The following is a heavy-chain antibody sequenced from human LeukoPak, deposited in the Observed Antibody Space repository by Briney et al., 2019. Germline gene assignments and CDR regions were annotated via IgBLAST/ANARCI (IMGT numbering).Heavy chain of an antibody. D-gene: IGHD6-19*01. CDR2: LSPDGSTT. Sequence: GGSLRLSCAASGFPFSSHWMHWVRQVPGKGLLWVSRLSPDGSTTTYADSVKGRFTVSRDNADNTMFLQMNSVRDEDTAVYYCATKQWLAPPPDSWGQGTPVTVSS. CDR1: GFPFSSHW. V-gene: IGHV3-74*01. CDR3: ATKQWLAPPPDS. J-gene: IGHJ4*02.